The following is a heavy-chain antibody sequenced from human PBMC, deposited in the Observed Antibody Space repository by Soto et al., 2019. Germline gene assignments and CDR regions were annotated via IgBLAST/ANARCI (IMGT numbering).Heavy chain of an antibody. CDR3: TRGLLGGAPSYTFHGMDV. CDR1: GFTFSHHY. V-gene: IGHV3-72*01. J-gene: IGHJ6*01. Sequence: EVQLVESGGGLVQPGGSLRLSCAASGFTFSHHYMDWVRQAPGKGLEWVARSRNRVNSHTTEYAASVKGRFTISRDESKSSLYLQMNSLKIEDTAVYYCTRGLLGGAPSYTFHGMDVWGQGTTVTVSS. CDR2: SRNRVNSHTT. D-gene: IGHD1-26*01.